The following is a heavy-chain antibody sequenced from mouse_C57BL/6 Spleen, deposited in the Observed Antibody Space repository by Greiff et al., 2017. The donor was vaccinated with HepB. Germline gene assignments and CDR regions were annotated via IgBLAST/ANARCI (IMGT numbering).Heavy chain of an antibody. D-gene: IGHD1-1*01. CDR1: GFSFTSYG. V-gene: IGHV2-5*01. Sequence: VQLQESGPGLVQPSQSLSITCTVSGFSFTSYGVHWVRQSPGKGLEWLGVIWRGGSTDYNAAFMSRLSITKDNSKSQVFFKMNSLQADDTAIYYCDVYVGSAAWFAYWGQGTLVTVSA. J-gene: IGHJ3*01. CDR2: IWRGGST. CDR3: DVYVGSAAWFAY.